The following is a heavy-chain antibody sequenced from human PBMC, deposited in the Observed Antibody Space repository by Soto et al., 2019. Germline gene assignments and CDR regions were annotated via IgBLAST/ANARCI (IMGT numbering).Heavy chain of an antibody. CDR3: AGDWDYGSGSYYPYYYYGMDV. D-gene: IGHD3-10*01. J-gene: IGHJ6*02. V-gene: IGHV3-48*02. CDR1: GFTFSSYS. CDR2: ISSSSSTI. Sequence: GGSLRLSCAASGFTFSSYSMNWVRQAPGKGLEWVSYISSSSSTIYYADSVKGRFTISRDNAKNSLYLKMNSLRDEDTAVYYCAGDWDYGSGSYYPYYYYGMDVWGQGTTVTVSS.